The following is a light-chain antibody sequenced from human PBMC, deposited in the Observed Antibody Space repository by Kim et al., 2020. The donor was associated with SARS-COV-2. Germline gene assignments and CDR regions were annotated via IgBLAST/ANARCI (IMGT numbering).Light chain of an antibody. Sequence: SPGERGTTACRADQRVSSSSLAWYQEKPGQPPGLLMYDASSRATGIPDRFSGSGSGTDFTLAISRLEPEDFAVYYCQQYGSTPLTFGGGTKVDIK. CDR2: DAS. V-gene: IGKV3-20*01. J-gene: IGKJ4*01. CDR3: QQYGSTPLT. CDR1: QRVSSSS.